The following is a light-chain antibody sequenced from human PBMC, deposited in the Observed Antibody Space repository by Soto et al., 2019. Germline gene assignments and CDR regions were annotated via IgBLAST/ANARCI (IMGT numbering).Light chain of an antibody. V-gene: IGKV1-33*01. CDR3: QHYDTFPYT. J-gene: IGKJ2*01. Sequence: DIQMTQSPSSLSASVGDRVTITCQASQDITTFLNWYQQKPGKAPKLLIYGASSLETGVPSRFSRSGSGTDFTFIITSLQPEDIATYYCQHYDTFPYTFGQGTKLEIK. CDR2: GAS. CDR1: QDITTF.